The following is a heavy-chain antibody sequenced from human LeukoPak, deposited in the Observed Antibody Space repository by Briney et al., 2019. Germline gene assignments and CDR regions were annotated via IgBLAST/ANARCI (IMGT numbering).Heavy chain of an antibody. CDR1: GGSFSGYY. Sequence: PSETLSLTCAVYGGSFSGYYWSWIRQPPGKGLEWIGEINHSGSTNYNPSLKSRVTISVDTSKNQFSLKLSSVTAADTAVYYCARDKGFRIAVALFDYWGQGTLVTVSS. D-gene: IGHD6-19*01. V-gene: IGHV4-34*01. J-gene: IGHJ4*02. CDR3: ARDKGFRIAVALFDY. CDR2: INHSGST.